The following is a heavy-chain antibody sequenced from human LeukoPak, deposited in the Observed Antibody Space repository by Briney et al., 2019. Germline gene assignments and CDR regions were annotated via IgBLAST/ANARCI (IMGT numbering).Heavy chain of an antibody. CDR1: GFTFSSYA. V-gene: IGHV3-23*01. Sequence: PGGSLRLSCAASGFTFSSYAMSWVRQAPGKGLEWVSAISGSGGSTYYADSVKGRFTTSRDNSKNTLYLQMNSLRAEDTAVYYCAKINTDDYYGSGSYLVYWGQGTLVTVSS. CDR2: ISGSGGST. D-gene: IGHD3-10*01. J-gene: IGHJ4*02. CDR3: AKINTDDYYGSGSYLVY.